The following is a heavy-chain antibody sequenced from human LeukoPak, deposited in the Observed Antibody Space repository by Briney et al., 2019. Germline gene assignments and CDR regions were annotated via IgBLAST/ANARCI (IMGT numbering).Heavy chain of an antibody. V-gene: IGHV3-33*01. Sequence: PGRSLRLSCAASGFTFSSYGMHWVRQAPGKGLEWVAVIWYDGSNKYYADFVKGRFTISRDNSKNTLYLQMNSLRAEDTAVYYCARDGTYCSGGSCDYYGMDVWGKGTTVTVSS. D-gene: IGHD2-15*01. J-gene: IGHJ6*04. CDR2: IWYDGSNK. CDR3: ARDGTYCSGGSCDYYGMDV. CDR1: GFTFSSYG.